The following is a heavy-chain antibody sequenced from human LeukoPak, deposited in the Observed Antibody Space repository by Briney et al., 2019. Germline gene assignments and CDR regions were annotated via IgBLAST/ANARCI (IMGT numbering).Heavy chain of an antibody. V-gene: IGHV4-4*07. CDR2: IYTSGST. Sequence: SETLSLTCTVSGGSISSYYWSWIRQPAGKGLEWIGRIYTSGSTNYNPSLKSRVTMSVDTSKNQFSLKLSSVTAADTAVYYCARDDPSWVPTWFDPCCPVPPATVSS. CDR3: ARDDPSWVPTWFDP. J-gene: IGHJ5*02. D-gene: IGHD3-16*01. CDR1: GGSISSYY.